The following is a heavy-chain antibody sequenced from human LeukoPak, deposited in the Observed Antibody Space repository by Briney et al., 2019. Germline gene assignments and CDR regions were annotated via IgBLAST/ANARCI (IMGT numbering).Heavy chain of an antibody. CDR1: GFTFSSSA. CDR3: AKGITWIQLSPIDY. CDR2: ISGGESST. Sequence: GGSLRLSCAASGFTFSSSAMSWVRQAPGKRLEWVSTISGGESSTYYADSVKGRFTISRDNSKNTLYLQMNSLRAEDTAVYYCAKGITWIQLSPIDYWGQGTLVTVSS. D-gene: IGHD5-18*01. V-gene: IGHV3-23*01. J-gene: IGHJ4*02.